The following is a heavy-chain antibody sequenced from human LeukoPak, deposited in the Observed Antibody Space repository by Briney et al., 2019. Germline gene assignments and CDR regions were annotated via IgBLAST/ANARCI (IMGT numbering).Heavy chain of an antibody. J-gene: IGHJ4*02. CDR1: GVSISSYY. Sequence: NPSETLTLTCTVSGVSISSYYWSWIRQPPGKGLEWIGDIYYSGSTNYNPSLKSRVTISVDTSKNQFSLKLSSVTAADSAVYYCARSHSVWTSFDYWGQGTLVTVSS. CDR3: ARSHSVWTSFDY. D-gene: IGHD3/OR15-3a*01. CDR2: IYYSGST. V-gene: IGHV4-59*01.